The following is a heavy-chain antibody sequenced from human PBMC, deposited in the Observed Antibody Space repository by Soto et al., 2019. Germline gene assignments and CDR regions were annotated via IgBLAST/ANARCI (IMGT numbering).Heavy chain of an antibody. Sequence: ASVKVSCKASGFTFSDYYMHWVREAPGQGLEWMGWLNPKSGGTTYAQKFQGRLTLSRDTSINTAYMELSRLSIDDTALYYCARARYQVLSDGMDVWGQGTTVTVSS. CDR1: GFTFSDYY. CDR2: LNPKSGGT. CDR3: ARARYQVLSDGMDV. V-gene: IGHV1-2*02. J-gene: IGHJ6*02. D-gene: IGHD2-2*01.